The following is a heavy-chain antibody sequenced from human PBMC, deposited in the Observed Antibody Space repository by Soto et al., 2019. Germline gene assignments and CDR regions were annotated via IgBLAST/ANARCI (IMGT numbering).Heavy chain of an antibody. CDR2: IKQDGSEK. D-gene: IGHD4-17*01. CDR1: GFTFSSYW. J-gene: IGHJ2*01. Sequence: EVQLVESGGGLVQPGGSLRLSCAASGFTFSSYWMSWVRQAPGKGLEWVANIKQDGSEKYYVDSVKGRFTISRDNAKNSLYLQMNSLRAEDTAVYYCARVLRQMRINDYGDYDSCYFDLWGRGTLVTVSS. CDR3: ARVLRQMRINDYGDYDSCYFDL. V-gene: IGHV3-7*01.